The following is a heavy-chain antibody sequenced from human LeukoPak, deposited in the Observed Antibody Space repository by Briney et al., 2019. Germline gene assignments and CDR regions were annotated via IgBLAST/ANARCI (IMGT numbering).Heavy chain of an antibody. Sequence: GGSLRLSCAASGFTFDDYAMHWVWQAPGKGLEWVSGISWNSGSIGYADSVKGRFTISRDNAKNSLYLQMNSLRAEDTALYYCAKDIVGGGYYYLFDYWGQGTLVTVSS. CDR1: GFTFDDYA. V-gene: IGHV3-9*01. CDR2: ISWNSGSI. CDR3: AKDIVGGGYYYLFDY. J-gene: IGHJ4*02. D-gene: IGHD3-22*01.